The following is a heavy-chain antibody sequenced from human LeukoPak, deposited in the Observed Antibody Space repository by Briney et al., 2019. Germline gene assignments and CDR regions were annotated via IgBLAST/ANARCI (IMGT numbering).Heavy chain of an antibody. J-gene: IGHJ4*02. D-gene: IGHD1-26*01. CDR1: GFTFSSYS. CDR3: ASGVGATEEYYFDY. CDR2: ILYDGSDK. Sequence: GGSLRLSCAASGFTFSSYSMNWVRQAPGKGLEWVAVILYDGSDKFYADSVKGRFTISRDNSKNTLYLQMNSLRPEDTAVYYCASGVGATEEYYFDYWGQGTLVTVSS. V-gene: IGHV3-30*03.